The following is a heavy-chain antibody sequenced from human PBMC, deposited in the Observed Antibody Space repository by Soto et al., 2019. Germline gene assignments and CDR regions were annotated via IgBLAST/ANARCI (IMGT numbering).Heavy chain of an antibody. CDR1: GFTFSSYG. Sequence: ESGGGVVQPGRSLRLSCVASGFTFSSYGMHWVRQAPGKGLEWVALIWYDEGTEYYADSVKGRFTISRDNSKNTLYLQMNSLRVEDTAVYYCARGWIMSIGPEFWGLGTLATVSS. J-gene: IGHJ4*02. D-gene: IGHD2-2*03. CDR2: IWYDEGTE. CDR3: ARGWIMSIGPEF. V-gene: IGHV3-33*08.